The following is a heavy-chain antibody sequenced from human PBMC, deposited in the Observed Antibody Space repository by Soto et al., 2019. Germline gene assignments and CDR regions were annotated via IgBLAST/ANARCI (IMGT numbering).Heavy chain of an antibody. CDR3: VRGYCTTSPCSGDFQF. CDR1: GNKFTTYF. D-gene: IGHD2-15*01. V-gene: IGHV1-46*01. Sequence: ASVRVSCKASGNKFTTYFIHWVRQAPGQGLEWMGMIHPSGDTGYAQKFRGSVTMTIDTYTTTAYMELRNLTPEDTAVYFSVRGYCTTSPCSGDFQFWGQGTLVTVSS. J-gene: IGHJ1*01. CDR2: IHPSGDT.